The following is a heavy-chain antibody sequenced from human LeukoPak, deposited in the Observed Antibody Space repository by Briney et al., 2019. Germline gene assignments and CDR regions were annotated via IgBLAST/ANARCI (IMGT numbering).Heavy chain of an antibody. J-gene: IGHJ5*02. CDR1: GYTFTGYY. Sequence: ASVKVSCKASGYTFTGYYMHWVRQAPGQGLEWMGWINPNSGGTNYAQKFQGRVTMTRDTSISTAYMELSRLRSDDTAVYYCARAEGIQLWSLTLDWFDPWGQGTLVTVSS. CDR2: INPNSGGT. V-gene: IGHV1-2*02. D-gene: IGHD5-18*01. CDR3: ARAEGIQLWSLTLDWFDP.